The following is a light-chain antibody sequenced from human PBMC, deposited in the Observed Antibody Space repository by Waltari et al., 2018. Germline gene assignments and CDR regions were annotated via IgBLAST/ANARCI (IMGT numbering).Light chain of an antibody. V-gene: IGLV1-44*01. CDR2: KNN. J-gene: IGLJ2*01. CDR1: RSNLGSNT. CDR3: ATWDNGLNGVV. Sequence: QSVLTQPPSASGTPGQRITVSCSGSRSNLGSNTVNWYQQLPGTAPKLLIYKNNLRPSGVPDRFSGSKSGTSASLAISGLQSEDEADYFCATWDNGLNGVVFGGGSKVTVL.